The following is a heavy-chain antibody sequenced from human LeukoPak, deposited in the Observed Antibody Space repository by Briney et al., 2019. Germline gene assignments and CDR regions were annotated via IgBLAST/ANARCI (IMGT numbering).Heavy chain of an antibody. CDR2: INSDGSST. Sequence: GGSLRLSCAASGFTFSSYWMHWVRQAPGKGLGWVSRINSDGSSTSYADSVKGRFTISRDNAKNSLYLQMNNLRAEDTAIYYCASARGYSYSLLDYWGQGTLVTVSS. V-gene: IGHV3-74*01. J-gene: IGHJ4*02. CDR1: GFTFSSYW. D-gene: IGHD5-18*01. CDR3: ASARGYSYSLLDY.